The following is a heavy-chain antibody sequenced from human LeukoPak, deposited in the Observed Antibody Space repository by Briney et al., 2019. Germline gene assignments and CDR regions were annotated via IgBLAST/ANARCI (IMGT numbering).Heavy chain of an antibody. J-gene: IGHJ4*02. CDR3: VRDFRFLDDY. D-gene: IGHD3-3*01. V-gene: IGHV3-21*01. Sequence: GGSLRLSCAASGFTFNSYSMNWVRQAPGKGLEWVSSISGSNSYIYYADSMKGRFTISRDNAKNSLYLQMNSLRAEDTAVYYCVRDFRFLDDYWGQGTLVSVSS. CDR2: ISGSNSYI. CDR1: GFTFNSYS.